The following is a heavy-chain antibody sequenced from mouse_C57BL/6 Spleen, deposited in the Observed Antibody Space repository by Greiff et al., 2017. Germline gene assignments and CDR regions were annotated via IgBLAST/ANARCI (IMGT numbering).Heavy chain of an antibody. CDR1: GYTFTSYW. V-gene: IGHV1-61*01. CDR3: ARRGGTGYFDD. D-gene: IGHD4-1*01. Sequence: VQLQQPGAELVRPGSSVKLSCKASGYTFTSYWMDWVKQRPGQGLEWIGNIYPSDSETHYNQKFKDKATLTVDKSSSTAYMQLSSLTSEDSAVYYCARRGGTGYFDDWGQGTTLTVSS. CDR2: IYPSDSET. J-gene: IGHJ2*01.